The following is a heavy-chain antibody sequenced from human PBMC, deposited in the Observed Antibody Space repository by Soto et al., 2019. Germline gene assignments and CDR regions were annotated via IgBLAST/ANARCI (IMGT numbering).Heavy chain of an antibody. CDR3: ARGFNSALDI. J-gene: IGHJ3*02. V-gene: IGHV3-7*01. CDR2: IKQDGSEK. CDR1: GFIFSSYW. Sequence: EVQLVESGGGLVQPGGSLRLSCAATGFIFSSYWMSWVRQAPGKGLEWVANIKQDGSEKYYVDSAKGRFTIPRDNAKNSLHLQMNSLRAEDTAVYYCARGFNSALDIWGQGKMVTVSS.